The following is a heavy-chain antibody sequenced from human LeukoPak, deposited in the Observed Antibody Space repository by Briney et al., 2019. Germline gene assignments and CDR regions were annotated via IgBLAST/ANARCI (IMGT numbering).Heavy chain of an antibody. V-gene: IGHV4-39*01. CDR3: ARQAEGSSSGPYFLDY. CDR1: GGSITTSRYY. D-gene: IGHD5-18*01. Sequence: SETLSLTCTVSGGSITTSRYYWGWIRQPPGKVLEWIGSAFHGGNSYYNPSLKSRVTVSVDTSNNQFSLRLTSVTAADTALYYCARQAEGSSSGPYFLDYWGQGTLVTVSS. J-gene: IGHJ4*02. CDR2: AFHGGNS.